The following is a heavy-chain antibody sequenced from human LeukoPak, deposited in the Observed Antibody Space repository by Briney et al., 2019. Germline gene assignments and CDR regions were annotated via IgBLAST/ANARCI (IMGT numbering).Heavy chain of an antibody. CDR3: ARVAGFGELYFDY. CDR1: GFAFSSFG. V-gene: IGHV3-30*02. D-gene: IGHD3-10*01. CDR2: IRFDGSNE. Sequence: GGSLRLSCLASGFAFSSFGMHWVRQAPGRGLEWVTFIRFDGSNEYYADSVKGRFTISRDNAKNSLYLQMNSLRAEDTAVYYCARVAGFGELYFDYWGQGTLVTVSS. J-gene: IGHJ4*02.